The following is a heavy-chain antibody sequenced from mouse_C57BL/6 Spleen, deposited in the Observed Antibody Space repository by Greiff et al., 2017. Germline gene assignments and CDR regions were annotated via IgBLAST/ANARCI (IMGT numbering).Heavy chain of an antibody. CDR3: ARGSFYYDYDWYFDV. CDR2: ISSSGST. D-gene: IGHD2-4*01. CDR1: GYSITNGNHW. Sequence: EVKLMESGPALVKPSQTVSLTCTVTGYSITNGNHWWNWIRQVSGSKLEWIGYISSSGSTDSNPSLKRRISITRDTSKNQLFLQLISVTTEDIATYDCARGSFYYDYDWYFDVWGTGTTVTVSS. V-gene: IGHV3-4*01. J-gene: IGHJ1*03.